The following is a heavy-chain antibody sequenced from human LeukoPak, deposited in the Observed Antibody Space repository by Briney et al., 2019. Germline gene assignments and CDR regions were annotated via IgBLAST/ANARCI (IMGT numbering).Heavy chain of an antibody. V-gene: IGHV3-23*01. CDR3: AKVHRDIVLMVYEYFDY. Sequence: GGSLRLSCAASGFIFSSYAMSWVRQAPGKGLEWVSAISGSGGSTYYADSVKGRFTISRDNSKNTLYLQMNSLRAEDTAVYYCAKVHRDIVLMVYEYFDYWGQGTLVTVSS. J-gene: IGHJ4*02. CDR1: GFIFSSYA. CDR2: ISGSGGST. D-gene: IGHD2-8*01.